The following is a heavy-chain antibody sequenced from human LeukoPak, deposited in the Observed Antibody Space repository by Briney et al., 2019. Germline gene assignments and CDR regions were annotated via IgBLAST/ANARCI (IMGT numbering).Heavy chain of an antibody. CDR1: GLTFSNYW. CDR3: ARDGFGTGSN. V-gene: IGHV3-7*03. CDR2: IKQDGSEK. J-gene: IGHJ4*02. Sequence: GGSLRLSCAASGLTFSNYWMDWVRQAPGKGLEWVANIKQDGSEKSYVDSVKGRFIISRDNAKNSLYLQMNTLRADDTAVYYCARDGFGTGSNWGQGTLVTVSS. D-gene: IGHD3-16*01.